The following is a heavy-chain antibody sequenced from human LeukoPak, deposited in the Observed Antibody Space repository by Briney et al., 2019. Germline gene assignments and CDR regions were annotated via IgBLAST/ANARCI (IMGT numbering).Heavy chain of an antibody. CDR1: GFTFSSYG. CDR2: ISYDGSNK. V-gene: IGHV3-30*03. D-gene: IGHD6-19*01. J-gene: IGHJ3*02. Sequence: GRSLRLSCAASGFTFSSYGMHWVRQAPGKGLEWVAVISYDGSNKYYADSVKGRFTISRDNSKNTLYLQMNSLRAEDTAVYYCARDRGAGEAFDIWGQGTMVTVSS. CDR3: ARDRGAGEAFDI.